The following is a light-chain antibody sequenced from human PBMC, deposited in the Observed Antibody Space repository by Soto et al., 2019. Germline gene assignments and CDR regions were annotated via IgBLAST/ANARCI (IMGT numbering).Light chain of an antibody. Sequence: DIQMTQSPSTLSASVGDRVTITCRASHSIGSWLAWFQQKPGKAPKVLIYKASSLESGVPSRFSDSGSGTEFTLTISSLQPDDFATYYCQQYNSYSSFGPGTKVEIK. CDR2: KAS. V-gene: IGKV1-5*03. J-gene: IGKJ1*01. CDR3: QQYNSYSS. CDR1: HSIGSW.